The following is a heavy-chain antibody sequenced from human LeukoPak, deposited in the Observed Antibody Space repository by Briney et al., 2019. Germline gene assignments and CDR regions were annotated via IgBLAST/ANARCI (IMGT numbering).Heavy chain of an antibody. J-gene: IGHJ6*03. V-gene: IGHV1-18*01. D-gene: IGHD3-22*01. CDR1: GFTFTSYG. CDR3: ARDYYYDSSGYWGHYYYYYMDV. Sequence: ASVKVSCKASGFTFTSYGISWVRRAPGQGLEWMGWISAYNGNTNYAQKLQGRVTMTTDTSTSTAYMELRSLRSDDTAVYYCARDYYYDSSGYWGHYYYYYMDVWGKGTTVTVSS. CDR2: ISAYNGNT.